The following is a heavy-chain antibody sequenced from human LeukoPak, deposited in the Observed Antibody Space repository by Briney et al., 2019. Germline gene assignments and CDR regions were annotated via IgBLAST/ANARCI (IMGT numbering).Heavy chain of an antibody. Sequence: NASETLSLTCAISGGSFSDYYWSWIRQPPGKGLEWIGEINQSGSTNYSPSLKSRVTISVDTSKNNFSLRLSSVTAADTALYFCARVKRTSGWYAGYWGQGTLVTVSS. CDR1: GGSFSDYY. CDR3: ARVKRTSGWYAGY. D-gene: IGHD6-19*01. V-gene: IGHV4-34*01. CDR2: INQSGST. J-gene: IGHJ4*02.